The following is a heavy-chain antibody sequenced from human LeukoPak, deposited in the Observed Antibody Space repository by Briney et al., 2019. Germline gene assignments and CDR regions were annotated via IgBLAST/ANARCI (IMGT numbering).Heavy chain of an antibody. J-gene: IGHJ4*02. CDR1: GGSFSGYY. CDR3: ARRDRYYYGSGSYDY. V-gene: IGHV4-34*01. Sequence: SETLSLTCAVYGGSFSGYYWSWIRQPPGKGLEWIGEINHSGSTNYNPSPKSRVTISVDTSKNQFSLKLSSVTAADTAVYYCARRDRYYYGSGSYDYWGQGTLVTVSS. D-gene: IGHD3-10*01. CDR2: INHSGST.